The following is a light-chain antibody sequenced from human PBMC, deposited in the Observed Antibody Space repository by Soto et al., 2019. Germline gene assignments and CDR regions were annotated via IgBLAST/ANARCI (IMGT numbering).Light chain of an antibody. CDR1: PSISTY. CDR2: AAS. V-gene: IGKV1-39*01. Sequence: DIQRTQSPSPLSASVGDRVTITCRASPSISTYLNWYHQKPGKAPKLLIYAASSLQSGVPSRFSGSGSGTDFALTISSLQPEDFATYYCQQTYNTPWTFGQGTKVDIK. CDR3: QQTYNTPWT. J-gene: IGKJ1*01.